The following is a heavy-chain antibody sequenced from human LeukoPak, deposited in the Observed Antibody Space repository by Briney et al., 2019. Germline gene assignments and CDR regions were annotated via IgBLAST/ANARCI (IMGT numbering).Heavy chain of an antibody. CDR2: IRSNNDGGTT. CDR1: GFTFTYAW. CDR3: TTEGH. Sequence: GGSLRLSCVAYGFTFTYAWMSWVRQAPGRGLEWVGRIRSNNDGGTTDYAPPVKGRFTVSRDDSRNTLYLQMNNLKTEDTAVYYCTTEGHWGQGTLVTVSS. J-gene: IGHJ4*02. V-gene: IGHV3-15*01.